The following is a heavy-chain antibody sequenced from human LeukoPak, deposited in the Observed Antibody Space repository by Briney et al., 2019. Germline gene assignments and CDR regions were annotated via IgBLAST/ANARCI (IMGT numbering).Heavy chain of an antibody. CDR3: ARLTKGRYFDYIFDY. J-gene: IGHJ4*02. CDR2: TYYTGST. CDR1: GDSVSNSHKY. D-gene: IGHD3-9*01. V-gene: IGHV4-39*01. Sequence: PSETLSLTCTVSGDSVSNSHKYWGWIRQPPGKGLEWIANTYYTGSTYSNPTLKSRVTMSVNTSKNQFSLKLSSVTAADTAVYYCARLTKGRYFDYIFDYWGQGTLLTVSS.